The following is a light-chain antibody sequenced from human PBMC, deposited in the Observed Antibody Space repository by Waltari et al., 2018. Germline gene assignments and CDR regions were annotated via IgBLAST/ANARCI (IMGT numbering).Light chain of an antibody. CDR3: SPYTSSNTWV. CDR1: SSDVGGYNY. CDR2: DVS. J-gene: IGLJ3*02. Sequence: QSALTQPASVSGSPGQSITISCTGTSSDVGGYNYVSWYQQHPGKAPKLMIYDVSKRPSGVSNRFSGSKSCNTASLTISGLQAEEGADYYCSPYTSSNTWVFGGGNKLTVL. V-gene: IGLV2-14*01.